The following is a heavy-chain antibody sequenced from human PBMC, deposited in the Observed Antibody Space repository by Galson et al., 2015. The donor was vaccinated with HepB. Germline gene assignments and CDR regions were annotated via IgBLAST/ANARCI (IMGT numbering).Heavy chain of an antibody. V-gene: IGHV3-23*01. Sequence: SMRLSCAASGFTFSNYAMTWVRQAPGKGLEWVSSISAGGDTKYYADSVKGRLTISSDNAKKMLSLRTNSLRAEDTAGYYCAKGDVWGSAARNYGMDVWGQGTTVTVSS. CDR1: GFTFSNYA. CDR2: ISAGGDTK. D-gene: IGHD3-16*01. J-gene: IGHJ6*02. CDR3: AKGDVWGSAARNYGMDV.